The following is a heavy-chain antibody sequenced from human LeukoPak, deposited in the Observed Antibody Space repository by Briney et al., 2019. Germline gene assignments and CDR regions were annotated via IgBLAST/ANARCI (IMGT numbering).Heavy chain of an antibody. CDR2: VSTSSTHT. D-gene: IGHD5-24*01. CDR3: GRDPSGYNTAFDI. CDR1: GFMFSAYS. Sequence: PGGSLRLSCAASGFMFSAYSMSWVRQAPGKGLESVSSVSTSSTHTHYADSVKGRFTISRDNAKNSLYLQMSSLRAEDTAVYYCGRDPSGYNTAFDIWGQGTMVTVSS. J-gene: IGHJ3*02. V-gene: IGHV3-21*01.